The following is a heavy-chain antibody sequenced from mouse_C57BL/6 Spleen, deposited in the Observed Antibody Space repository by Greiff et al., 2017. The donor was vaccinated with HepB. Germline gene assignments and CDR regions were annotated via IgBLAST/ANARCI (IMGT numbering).Heavy chain of an antibody. V-gene: IGHV1-20*01. D-gene: IGHD1-1*01. CDR1: GYSFTGYF. CDR3: ARQPITTIGAMDD. Sequence: EVKLQESGPELVKPGDSVKISCKASGYSFTGYFMNWVMQSHGKSLEWIGRINPYNGDTFYNQKFKGKATLTVDKSSSTAHMELRSLTSEDSAVYYCARQPITTIGAMDDWGQGTSVTVSS. J-gene: IGHJ4*01. CDR2: INPYNGDT.